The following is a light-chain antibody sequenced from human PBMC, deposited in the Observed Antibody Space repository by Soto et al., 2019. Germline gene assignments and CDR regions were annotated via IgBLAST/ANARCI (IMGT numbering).Light chain of an antibody. CDR3: SSYTGSNNLHV. V-gene: IGLV2-8*01. J-gene: IGLJ1*01. CDR1: SSDVGGYNY. CDR2: EVS. Sequence: SVLTQPPAASGSPGQSVTISCTGTSSDVGGYNYVSWYQQHPGKAPKLMIYEVSKRPSGVPDRFSGSKSGNTASLTVSGLQAEDYDDYSCSSYTGSNNLHVSGTGT.